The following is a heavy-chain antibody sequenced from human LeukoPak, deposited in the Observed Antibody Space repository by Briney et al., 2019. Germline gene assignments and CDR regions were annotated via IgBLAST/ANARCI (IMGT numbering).Heavy chain of an antibody. D-gene: IGHD3-3*01. CDR2: IYYSGST. Sequence: PSETLSLTCTVSGGSISSSSYYWGWIRQPPGKGLEWIGSIYYSGSTYYNPSLKSRVTISVDTSKNQFSLKLSSVTAADTAVYYCARFSYDFWSGYVIGGDYWGQGTLVTVSS. CDR1: GGSISSSSYY. CDR3: ARFSYDFWSGYVIGGDY. V-gene: IGHV4-39*01. J-gene: IGHJ4*02.